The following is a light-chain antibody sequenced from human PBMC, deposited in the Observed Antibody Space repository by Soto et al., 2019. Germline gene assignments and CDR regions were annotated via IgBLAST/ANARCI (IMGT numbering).Light chain of an antibody. Sequence: DIQVTQSPPTLSASVGDRVTITCRASQTISTWMAWYQQKPGKAPKLLVNDASTLQSGVASRFSGSGSGTEFTLIISGLQPDDSATYYCQQYTNTNNPWMFGQGTKVDI. CDR1: QTISTW. V-gene: IGKV1-5*01. CDR2: DAS. J-gene: IGKJ1*01. CDR3: QQYTNTNNPWM.